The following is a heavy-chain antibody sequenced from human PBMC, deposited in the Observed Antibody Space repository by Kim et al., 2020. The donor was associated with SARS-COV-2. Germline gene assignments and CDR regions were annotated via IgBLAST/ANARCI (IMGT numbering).Heavy chain of an antibody. Sequence: SVKVSCKASGGTFSSYAISWVRQAPGQGLEWMGGIIPIFGTANYAQKFQGRVTITADESTSTAYMELSSLRSEDTAVYYCARDPGSGSYWRFDPWGQGTLVTVSS. CDR1: GGTFSSYA. V-gene: IGHV1-69*13. CDR2: IIPIFGTA. CDR3: ARDPGSGSYWRFDP. D-gene: IGHD3-10*01. J-gene: IGHJ5*02.